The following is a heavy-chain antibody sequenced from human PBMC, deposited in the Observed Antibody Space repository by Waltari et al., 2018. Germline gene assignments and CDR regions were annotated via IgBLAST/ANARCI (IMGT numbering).Heavy chain of an antibody. CDR3: AVLRFLRWFVDY. V-gene: IGHV3-53*01. J-gene: IGHJ4*02. CDR1: GFPVTNNY. D-gene: IGHD3-3*01. Sequence: DVQLVESGGGLIPPGWSLRLSCPASGFPVTNNYMGWVRQAPGRGLEWVSVIYDGDTTFYADSVKGRFTVSTDASKKTLFLQMNSLRADDTAVYYCAVLRFLRWFVDYWGQGLPVTVSS. CDR2: IYDGDTT.